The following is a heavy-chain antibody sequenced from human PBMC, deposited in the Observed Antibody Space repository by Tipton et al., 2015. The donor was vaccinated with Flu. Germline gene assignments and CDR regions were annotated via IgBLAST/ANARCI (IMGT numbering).Heavy chain of an antibody. V-gene: IGHV1-2*06. D-gene: IGHD1-14*01. J-gene: IGHJ4*02. CDR2: SNPSSGGP. Sequence: QLVQTGAEVKKSGASVRVSCKTSGYTFTGYLMHWVRQAPGKGLEWMGRSNPSSGGPNYAQNFQGRVTMTRDTSITTAYMELSRLGPNVTAAYYCARVGTWYDLDCWGKGALVPVS. CDR1: GYTFTGYL. CDR3: ARVGTWYDLDC.